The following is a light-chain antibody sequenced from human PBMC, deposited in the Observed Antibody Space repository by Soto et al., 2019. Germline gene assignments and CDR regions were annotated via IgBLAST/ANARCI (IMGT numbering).Light chain of an antibody. CDR3: SSYTTSSTHVV. CDR1: SSDVGSYNL. J-gene: IGLJ2*01. CDR2: EGS. V-gene: IGLV2-14*02. Sequence: QSVLTQPASVSGSPGQSITISCTGTSSDVGSYNLVSWYQQHPGKAPKLMIYEGSKRPSGVSNRFSGSKSGNTASLTISGLQAEDEADYYCSSYTTSSTHVVFGGGTKVTVL.